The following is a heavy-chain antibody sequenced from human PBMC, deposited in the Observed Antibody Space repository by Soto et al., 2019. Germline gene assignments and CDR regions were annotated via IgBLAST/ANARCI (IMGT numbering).Heavy chain of an antibody. CDR2: ISAYNGNT. V-gene: IGHV1-18*01. J-gene: IGHJ4*02. Sequence: QVQLVQSGAEVKKPGASVKVSCKASGYTFTSYGISWVRQAPGQGFEWMGWISAYNGNTNYAQKLQGRVTMTTDTSTSTAYMERRSLRSDDTAVYYCARAGLGTLPRPGRLGFSSGNFDYWGQGTLVTVSS. CDR1: GYTFTSYG. CDR3: ARAGLGTLPRPGRLGFSSGNFDY. D-gene: IGHD6-19*01.